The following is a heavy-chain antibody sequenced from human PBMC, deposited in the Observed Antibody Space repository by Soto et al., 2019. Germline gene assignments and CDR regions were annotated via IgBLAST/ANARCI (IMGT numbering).Heavy chain of an antibody. D-gene: IGHD3-9*01. CDR1: GGSFSGYY. V-gene: IGHV4-34*01. CDR2: INHSGST. Sequence: PSETLSLTCAVYGGSFSGYYWSWIRQPPGKGLEWIGEINHSGSTNYNPSLKSRVTISVDTSKNQFSLKMSSVPAADTAVYYCARGHILPGYYTGSPYSGMDVWGQGTTVTVSS. CDR3: ARGHILPGYYTGSPYSGMDV. J-gene: IGHJ6*02.